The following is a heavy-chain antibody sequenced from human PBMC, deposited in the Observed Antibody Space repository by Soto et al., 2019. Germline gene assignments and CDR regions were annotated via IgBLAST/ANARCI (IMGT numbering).Heavy chain of an antibody. CDR3: AIRDNRNYVDYYYYYMDV. CDR2: MNPNSGNT. Sequence: ASVKVSCKASGYTFSSYDINWVRQATGQGLEWMGWMNPNSGNTGYAQKFQGRVTMTRNTSISTAYMELSSLRSEDTAVYYCAIRDNRNYVDYYYYYMDVWGKGTTVTVSS. CDR1: GYTFSSYD. V-gene: IGHV1-8*01. D-gene: IGHD1-7*01. J-gene: IGHJ6*03.